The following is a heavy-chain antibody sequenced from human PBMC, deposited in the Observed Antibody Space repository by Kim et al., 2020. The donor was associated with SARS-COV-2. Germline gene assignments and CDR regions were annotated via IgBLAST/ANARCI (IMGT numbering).Heavy chain of an antibody. D-gene: IGHD3-10*01. CDR2: T. V-gene: IGHV3-49*02. CDR3: TREGIYGPFDY. J-gene: IGHJ4*02. Sequence: TEYAASVKGRFTISRDDAKSIAYLQMNSLKTEDTAVYYCTREGIYGPFDYWGQGTLVTVSS.